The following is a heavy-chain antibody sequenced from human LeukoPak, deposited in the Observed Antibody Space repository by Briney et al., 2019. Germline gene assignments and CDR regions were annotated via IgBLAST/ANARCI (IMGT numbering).Heavy chain of an antibody. CDR1: GFTFSNYW. V-gene: IGHV3-7*01. Sequence: PGGSLRLSCAASGFTFSNYWMSWVRQAPGKGLEWVANIRQDGSERYYVDSVKGRFTISRDNAKNTLYLQMNSLRVEDTAVYYCARSDHWGQGTLVTVSS. CDR3: ARSDH. J-gene: IGHJ4*02. CDR2: IRQDGSER.